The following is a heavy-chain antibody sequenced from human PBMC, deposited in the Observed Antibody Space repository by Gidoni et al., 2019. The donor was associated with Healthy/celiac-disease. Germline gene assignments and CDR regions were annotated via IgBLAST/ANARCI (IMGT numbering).Heavy chain of an antibody. J-gene: IGHJ4*02. D-gene: IGHD5-12*01. Sequence: QVQLVESGGGVVQPGRSLRLSCAASGLTFSSYGMHWVRQAPGKGLEWVAVISYDGSNKYYADSVKGRFTISRDNSKNTLYLQMNSLRAEDTAVYYCAKVPTMTTIKRRSLDYWGQGTLVTVSS. CDR1: GLTFSSYG. CDR3: AKVPTMTTIKRRSLDY. CDR2: ISYDGSNK. V-gene: IGHV3-30*18.